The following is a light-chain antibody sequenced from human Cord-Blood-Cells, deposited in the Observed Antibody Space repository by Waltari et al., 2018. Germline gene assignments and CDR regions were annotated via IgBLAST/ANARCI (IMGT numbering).Light chain of an antibody. CDR2: KVS. V-gene: IGKV2-30*02. Sequence: DVVMTQSPLSLPVTLGQPASISCRSSQSLVHSDGNTYLNWFQQRPGQSPRRLIYKVSNRHSGVPDRFSGRGSGTDFTLKISRVETEDVGVYYCMQGTHWPLTFGGGTKVEIK. CDR3: MQGTHWPLT. J-gene: IGKJ4*01. CDR1: QSLVHSDGNTY.